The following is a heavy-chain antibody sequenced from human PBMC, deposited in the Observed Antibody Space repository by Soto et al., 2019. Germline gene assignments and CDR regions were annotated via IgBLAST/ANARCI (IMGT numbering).Heavy chain of an antibody. V-gene: IGHV1-2*02. CDR3: AREGDLNWFDP. J-gene: IGHJ5*02. Sequence: QVQLVQSGAEVKKPGASVKVSCKASGYTFTGYYMHWVRQAPGQGLEWMGWINPNSGVTNYAQKFQGRVTMTRDTSISTAYMELSRLRSDDTAVYYCAREGDLNWFDPWGQGTLVTVSS. CDR2: INPNSGVT. D-gene: IGHD3-16*01. CDR1: GYTFTGYY.